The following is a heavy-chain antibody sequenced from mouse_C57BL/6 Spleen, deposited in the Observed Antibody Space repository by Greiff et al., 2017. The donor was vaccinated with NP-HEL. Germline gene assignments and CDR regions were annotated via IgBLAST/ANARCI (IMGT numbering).Heavy chain of an antibody. CDR2: ISSGSSTI. V-gene: IGHV5-17*01. J-gene: IGHJ1*03. CDR3: ARNYYDYDVSNWGFDV. Sequence: EVQVVESGGGLVKPGGSLKLSCAASGFTFSDYGMHWVRQAPEKGLEWVAYISSGSSTIYYADTVKGRFTISRDNAKNTLFLQMTSLRSEDTAMYYCARNYYDYDVSNWGFDVWGTGTTVTVSS. CDR1: GFTFSDYG. D-gene: IGHD2-4*01.